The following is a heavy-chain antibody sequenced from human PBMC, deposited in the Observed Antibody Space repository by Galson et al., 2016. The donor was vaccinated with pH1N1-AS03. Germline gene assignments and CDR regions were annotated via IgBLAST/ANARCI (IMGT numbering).Heavy chain of an antibody. CDR2: ITSDGSTT. J-gene: IGHJ4*02. V-gene: IGHV3-74*01. D-gene: IGHD3-16*01. CDR1: GFTFSTYW. CDR3: AREPWGSTQGEY. Sequence: SLRLSCATSGFTFSTYWMHWARQVPGKGLVWVSCITSDGSTTFYAESVKGRFTISRDNAKSTLYLQMNSLRVEDTAVYYCAREPWGSTQGEYWGQGTLVTVSS.